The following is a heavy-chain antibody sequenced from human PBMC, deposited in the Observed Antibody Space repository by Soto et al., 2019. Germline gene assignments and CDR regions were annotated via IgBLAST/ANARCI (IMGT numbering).Heavy chain of an antibody. J-gene: IGHJ4*02. Sequence: PSETLSLTCAVSGGSISSGGYSWSWIRQPPGKGLEWIGYIYHSGSTYYNPSLKSRVTISVDRSKNQFSLKLSSVTAADTAVYYCARGELGYCSGGSCYSLPSYFDYWGQGTLVTVSS. CDR3: ARGELGYCSGGSCYSLPSYFDY. V-gene: IGHV4-30-2*01. CDR2: IYHSGST. D-gene: IGHD2-15*01. CDR1: GGSISSGGYS.